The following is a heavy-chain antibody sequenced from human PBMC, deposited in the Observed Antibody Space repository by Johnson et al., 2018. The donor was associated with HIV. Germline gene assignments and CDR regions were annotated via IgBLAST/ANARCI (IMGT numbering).Heavy chain of an antibody. D-gene: IGHD3-16*01. J-gene: IGHJ3*02. CDR1: GFSFGDYY. V-gene: IGHV3-11*04. CDR2: ISSSGETR. CDR3: ATCSDQVLLGGDAVDI. Sequence: QVQLVESGGGLVKPGGSLRLSCAASGFSFGDYYMSWIRQSPGKGLEWFAYISSSGETRYYADSVKGRFTLSRDNAKNSLCLQMNSLRVEDTAVYYCATCSDQVLLGGDAVDIWGQGTMGTVSS.